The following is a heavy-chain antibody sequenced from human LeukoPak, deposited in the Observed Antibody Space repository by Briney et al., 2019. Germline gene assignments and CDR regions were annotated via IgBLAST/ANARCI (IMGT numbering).Heavy chain of an antibody. CDR3: ARQRDAVAGPYY. V-gene: IGHV4-59*08. CDR2: IYYSGST. CDR1: GGSISSYY. J-gene: IGHJ4*02. Sequence: PSETLSLTCTVSGGSISSYYWSWIRQPPGKGLEWIGYIYYSGSTNYNPSLKSRVTISVDTSKNQFSLKLSSVTAADTAVYYCARQRDAVAGPYYWGQGTLVTVSS. D-gene: IGHD6-19*01.